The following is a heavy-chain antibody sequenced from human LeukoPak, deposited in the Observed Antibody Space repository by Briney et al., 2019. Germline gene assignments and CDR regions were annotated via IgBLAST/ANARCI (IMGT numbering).Heavy chain of an antibody. J-gene: IGHJ4*02. CDR2: IYYRGST. V-gene: IGHV4-59*01. CDR1: DGSINSYY. D-gene: IGHD6-19*01. CDR3: ARSGTAVACTWYFDY. Sequence: TSETLSLTCTVSDGSINSYYRSWIRQPPGKGLEWIGYIYYRGSTNYNPSLKSRVTISLDTSKNQFSLRLSSVTAADTAVYYCARSGTAVACTWYFDYWGQGTLVTVSS.